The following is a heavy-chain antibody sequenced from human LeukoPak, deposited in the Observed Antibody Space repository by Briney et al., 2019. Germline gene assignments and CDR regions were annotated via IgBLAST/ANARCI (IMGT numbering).Heavy chain of an antibody. CDR1: GGSFSGYY. J-gene: IGHJ6*03. V-gene: IGHV4-34*01. CDR3: ARGLNYYDSSGYPFGYYYYYMDV. CDR2: INHSGST. Sequence: SETLSLTCAVYGGSFSGYYWSWIRQPPGKGLEWIGEINHSGSTNYNPYLKSRVTISVDTSKNQFSLKLSSVTAADTAVYYCARGLNYYDSSGYPFGYYYYYMDVWGKGTTVTVSS. D-gene: IGHD3-22*01.